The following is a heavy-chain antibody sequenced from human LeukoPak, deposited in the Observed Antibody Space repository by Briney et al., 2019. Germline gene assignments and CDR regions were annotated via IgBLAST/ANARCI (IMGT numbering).Heavy chain of an antibody. V-gene: IGHV4-39*07. CDR1: GASMTFTHYY. D-gene: IGHD3-10*01. CDR3: ARGVRVLWFGELYNWFDP. Sequence: SETLSLTCTVSGASMTFTHYYWVWVRQPPGKGLEWIGTINYYGSTYYNPSLKSRVSISLDTSKSQFSLNLGSVTAADTAVYYCARGVRVLWFGELYNWFDPWGQGTLVTVSS. J-gene: IGHJ5*02. CDR2: INYYGST.